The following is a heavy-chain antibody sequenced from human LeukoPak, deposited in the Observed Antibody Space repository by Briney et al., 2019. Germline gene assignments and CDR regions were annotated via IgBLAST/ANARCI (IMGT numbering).Heavy chain of an antibody. V-gene: IGHV4-34*01. CDR3: ARVGGTAMVNNWFDP. CDR1: GGSFSGYY. Sequence: SETLSLTCAVYGGSFSGYYWSWIRQPPGKGLEWIGEINHSGSTNYNPSLKSRVTISVDTSKNQFSLKLSSVTAADTAVYYCARVGGTAMVNNWFDPWGQGTLVTVSS. CDR2: INHSGST. J-gene: IGHJ5*02. D-gene: IGHD5-18*01.